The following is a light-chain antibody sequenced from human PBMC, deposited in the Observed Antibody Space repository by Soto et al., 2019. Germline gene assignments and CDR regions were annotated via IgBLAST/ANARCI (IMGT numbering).Light chain of an antibody. CDR1: QSISSS. CDR2: KAS. CDR3: QKYDTYFT. J-gene: IGKJ4*01. V-gene: IGKV1-5*03. Sequence: DIQMTQSPSTLSESVGDRVTITCRASQSISSSLAWYQQKPGRAPKLLIYKASSLESGVPSRFSGSGSGTEFTLTSSSLQSDDFATYYCQKYDTYFTFGGGTKVEIK.